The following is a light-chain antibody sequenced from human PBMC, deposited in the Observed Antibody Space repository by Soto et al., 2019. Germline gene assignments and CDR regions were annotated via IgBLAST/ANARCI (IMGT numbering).Light chain of an antibody. J-gene: IGKJ5*01. CDR3: MQALQTPIT. V-gene: IGKV2-28*01. CDR1: QSLLHSNGCNY. Sequence: DIVMTQSPLSLPVTPGEPASISCRSSQSLLHSNGCNYLDWYLQKPGQSPQLLTYLGSNRASWVPDRFSGSGSGTDFTLKISSVEAEEVGVYYCMQALQTPITFGQGTRLEIK. CDR2: LGS.